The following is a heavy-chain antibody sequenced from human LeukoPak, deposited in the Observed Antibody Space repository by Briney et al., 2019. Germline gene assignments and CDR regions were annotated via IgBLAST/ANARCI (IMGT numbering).Heavy chain of an antibody. CDR2: IYYSGST. D-gene: IGHD2-15*01. Sequence: KASETLSLTCTVSGGSISSSSYYWGWIRQPPGKGLEWIGSIYYSGSTYYNPSLKSRVTISVDASKNQFSLKLSSVTAADTAVYYCAREKVYCSGGSCYSPGGFDAFDIWGQGTMVTVSS. V-gene: IGHV4-39*02. J-gene: IGHJ3*02. CDR1: GGSISSSSYY. CDR3: AREKVYCSGGSCYSPGGFDAFDI.